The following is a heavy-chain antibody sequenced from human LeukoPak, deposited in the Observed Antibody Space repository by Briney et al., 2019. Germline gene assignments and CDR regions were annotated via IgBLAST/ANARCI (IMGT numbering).Heavy chain of an antibody. D-gene: IGHD6-13*01. J-gene: IGHJ4*02. CDR2: ISASGDGT. CDR3: AKGTLGTAGDF. CDR1: GLTFSSYA. Sequence: PGGSLRLSCAASGLTFSSYAMSWVRQAPGKGLEWVPAISASGDGTYYADSVKGRFTISRDNSKNTLYLQMNSLRAEDTAVYYCAKGTLGTAGDFWGQGTLVTVSS. V-gene: IGHV3-23*01.